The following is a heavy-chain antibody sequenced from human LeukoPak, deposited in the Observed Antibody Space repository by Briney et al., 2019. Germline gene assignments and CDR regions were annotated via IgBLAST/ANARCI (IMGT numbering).Heavy chain of an antibody. CDR2: IKEDGGEI. Sequence: GGSLRLSCAASGFTFSSYWMSWVRQAPGKGLEWVANIKEDGGEIHFVDSMKGRFTISRDNAKNSLYLQMNSLRAEDTAVYYCAKDHVVGATGFDYWGQGTLVTVSS. CDR1: GFTFSSYW. D-gene: IGHD1-26*01. J-gene: IGHJ4*02. V-gene: IGHV3-7*01. CDR3: AKDHVVGATGFDY.